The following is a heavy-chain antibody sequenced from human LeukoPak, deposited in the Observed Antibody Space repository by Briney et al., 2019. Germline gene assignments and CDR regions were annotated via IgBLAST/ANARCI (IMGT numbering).Heavy chain of an antibody. Sequence: VASVKVSCKASGGTFSSYAISWERQAPGQGLEWMGRIIPILGIANYAQKFQGRVTITADKSTSTAYMELSSLRSEDTAVYYCARAGFDVAARYDYWGQGTLVTVSS. CDR1: GGTFSSYA. V-gene: IGHV1-69*04. J-gene: IGHJ4*02. D-gene: IGHD6-6*01. CDR2: IIPILGIA. CDR3: ARAGFDVAARYDY.